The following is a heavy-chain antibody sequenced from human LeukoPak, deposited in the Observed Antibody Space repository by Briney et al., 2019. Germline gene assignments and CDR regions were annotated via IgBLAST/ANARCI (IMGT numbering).Heavy chain of an antibody. CDR3: ASGGYNWNRLDY. D-gene: IGHD1-20*01. V-gene: IGHV3-7*01. CDR1: GFTFSSYS. CDR2: IKPDGSEK. Sequence: PGGSLRLSCAASGFTFSSYSMNWVRQAPGKGLEWVANIKPDGSEKYYVDSVKGRFTISRDNPKNSLYLQMNSLRAEDTAVYYCASGGYNWNRLDYWGQGTLVTVSS. J-gene: IGHJ4*02.